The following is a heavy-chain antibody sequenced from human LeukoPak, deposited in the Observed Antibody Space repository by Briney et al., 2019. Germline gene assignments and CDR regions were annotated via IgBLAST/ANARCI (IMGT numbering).Heavy chain of an antibody. CDR2: IYHSGST. CDR3: ARGDYWGWSGAATNWFDP. Sequence: PSETLSLTCTVSGGSISSGGYSWSWIRQPPGKGLEWIGYIYHSGSTYYNPSLKSRVTISVDRSKNQFSLKLSSVTAADTAVYYCARGDYWGWSGAATNWFDPWGQGTLVTVSS. D-gene: IGHD4-17*01. J-gene: IGHJ5*02. V-gene: IGHV4-30-2*01. CDR1: GGSISSGGYS.